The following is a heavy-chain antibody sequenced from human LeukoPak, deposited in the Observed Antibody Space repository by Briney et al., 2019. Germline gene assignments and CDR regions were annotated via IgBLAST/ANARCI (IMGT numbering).Heavy chain of an antibody. CDR2: IYYSGST. J-gene: IGHJ2*01. Sequence: PSETLSLTCTVSGGSISSYYWSWIRQPPGKGLEWIGYIYYSGSTNYNPSLKSRVTISVDTSKNQFSLKLSSVTAADTAVYYCARHSGGSWAAGWYFDLWGRGTLVTVSS. V-gene: IGHV4-59*08. CDR3: ARHSGGSWAAGWYFDL. CDR1: GGSISSYY. D-gene: IGHD6-13*01.